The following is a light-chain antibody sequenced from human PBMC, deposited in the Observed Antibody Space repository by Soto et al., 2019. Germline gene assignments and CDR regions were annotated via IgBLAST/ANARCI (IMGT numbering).Light chain of an antibody. Sequence: IELSQSPGTPSFSTRERATLSCRASQSVSSSYLAWYQQKPGQAPRLLIYGASSRATGIPDRFSGSGSGTDFTLTISRLEPEDFAVYYCQQYGSSPWTVGQGTKVDSK. V-gene: IGKV3-20*01. CDR3: QQYGSSPWT. CDR2: GAS. CDR1: QSVSSSY. J-gene: IGKJ1*01.